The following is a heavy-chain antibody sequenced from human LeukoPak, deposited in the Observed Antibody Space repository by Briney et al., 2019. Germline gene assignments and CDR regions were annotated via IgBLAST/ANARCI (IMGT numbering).Heavy chain of an antibody. CDR1: GFTVSSNY. CDR2: IYSGGST. CDR3: AKDPHYITGTEFYYYYYGMDV. V-gene: IGHV3-53*01. Sequence: GGSLRLSCAASGFTVSSNYMSWVRQAPGKGLEWVSVIYSGGSTYYADSVKGRFTISRDNSKNTLYLQMNSLRAEDTAVYYCAKDPHYITGTEFYYYYYGMDVWGQGTTVTVSS. J-gene: IGHJ6*02. D-gene: IGHD1-7*01.